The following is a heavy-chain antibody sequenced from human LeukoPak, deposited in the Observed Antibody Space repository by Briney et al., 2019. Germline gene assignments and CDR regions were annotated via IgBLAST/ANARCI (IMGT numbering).Heavy chain of an antibody. J-gene: IGHJ6*02. CDR3: ARDRHYDIYFYGMDV. CDR1: GVSINRDNW. V-gene: IGHV4-4*02. CDR2: TYHDGRT. Sequence: SETLSLTCAVSGVSINRDNWWSWVRQPPGKGLEWIGETYHDGRTNYNPSLKSRVTISIDKSKNQLSLKLNSVTAADTAVYYCARDRHYDIYFYGMDVWGQGTTVTVSS. D-gene: IGHD3-22*01.